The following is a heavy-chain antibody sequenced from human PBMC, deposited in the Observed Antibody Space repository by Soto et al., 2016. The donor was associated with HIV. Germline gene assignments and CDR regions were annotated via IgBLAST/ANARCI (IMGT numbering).Heavy chain of an antibody. CDR3: AKGGSMVRGVTHMGRYYFDY. Sequence: EVQLLESGGGLVQPGGSLRLSCAASGFTFSSYAMSWVRQAPGKGLEWVSAISGSGGSTYYADSVKGRFTISRDNSKNTLYLQMNSLRAEDTAVYYCAKGGSMVRGVTHMGRYYFDYWGQGTLVTVSS. D-gene: IGHD3-10*01. V-gene: IGHV3-23*01. CDR2: ISGSGGST. CDR1: GFTFSSYA. J-gene: IGHJ4*02.